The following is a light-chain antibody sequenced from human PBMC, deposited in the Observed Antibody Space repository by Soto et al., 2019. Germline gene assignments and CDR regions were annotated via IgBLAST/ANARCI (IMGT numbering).Light chain of an antibody. Sequence: EIVLTQSPATLSVSPGERVTLSCRASQNLRRFLNWYQQRPGQAPRPLIYDGSKRAAGVPDRISGDGSGTDFTLTISSLESEDFAVYYCQQDWGCPKTFGQGTQVDIK. CDR3: QQDWGCPKT. V-gene: IGKV3-11*01. CDR1: QNLRRF. J-gene: IGKJ1*01. CDR2: DGS.